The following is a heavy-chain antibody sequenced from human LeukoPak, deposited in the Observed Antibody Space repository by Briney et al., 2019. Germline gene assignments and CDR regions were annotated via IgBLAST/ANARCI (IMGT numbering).Heavy chain of an antibody. V-gene: IGHV4-34*01. Sequence: PSETLSLTCAVSGGSFSGHYWSWIRQPPGMGLEWIGEINHSGSTNYSPSLKSRVTISVDTSKNQFSLQLSSVTAADTAVYYCARVAWELLETRKLTYWGPGTLITVSS. CDR2: INHSGST. CDR1: GGSFSGHY. J-gene: IGHJ4*02. D-gene: IGHD1-26*01. CDR3: ARVAWELLETRKLTY.